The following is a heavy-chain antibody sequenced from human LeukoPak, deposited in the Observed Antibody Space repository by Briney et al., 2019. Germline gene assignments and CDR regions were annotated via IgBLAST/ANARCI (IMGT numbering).Heavy chain of an antibody. CDR1: GYTFTGYY. V-gene: IGHV1-2*04. D-gene: IGHD3-16*01. CDR2: INPNSGGT. Sequence: ASVKVSCKASGYTFTGYYMHWVRQAPGQGLEWMGWINPNSGGTNYAQKFQGWVTMTRDTSISTAYMELNSLRSDDTAVYYCATRVLWRMLDCFDLWGQGTMVTVS. J-gene: IGHJ3*01. CDR3: ATRVLWRMLDCFDL.